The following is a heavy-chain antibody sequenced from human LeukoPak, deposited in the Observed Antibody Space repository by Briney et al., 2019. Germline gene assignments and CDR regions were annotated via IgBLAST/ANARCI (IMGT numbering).Heavy chain of an antibody. CDR1: GGSFSGYY. CDR2: INHSGST. CDR3: ASLLGRDYYDSSGTNGDY. Sequence: PSETLSLTCAVYGGSFSGYYWSWIRQPPGKGLEWIGEINHSGSTNYNPSLKSRVTISVDTSKNQFSLKLSSVTAADTAVYYCASLLGRDYYDSSGTNGDYWGQGTLDTVSS. V-gene: IGHV4-34*01. J-gene: IGHJ4*02. D-gene: IGHD3-22*01.